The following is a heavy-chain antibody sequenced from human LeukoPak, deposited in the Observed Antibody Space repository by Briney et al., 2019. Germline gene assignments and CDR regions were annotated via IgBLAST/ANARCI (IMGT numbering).Heavy chain of an antibody. V-gene: IGHV3-23*01. CDR3: ARERDSSGYFDS. CDR2: ISGRRGDT. CDR1: GFTFSSYA. D-gene: IGHD3-22*01. Sequence: PGGSLRLSCAASGFTFSSYAMSWVRQAPGKGLEWVSAISGRRGDTYYADSVKGRFTISRDNSKNTLYLQMNSLRAEDTAVYYCARERDSSGYFDSWGHGTLVTVSS. J-gene: IGHJ4*01.